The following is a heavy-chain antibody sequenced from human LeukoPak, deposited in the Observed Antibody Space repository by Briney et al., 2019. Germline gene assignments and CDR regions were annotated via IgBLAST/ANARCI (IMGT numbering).Heavy chain of an antibody. CDR1: GYTFTGYY. CDR2: INPNSGGT. CDR3: ARHGRNIGHCSGGRCYRRAFDI. Sequence: ASVKVSCKASGYTFTGYYMHWVRQAPGQGLEWMGWINPNSGGTNYAQKFQGRVTMTRDTSISTAYMELSRLRSDDTAVYYCARHGRNIGHCSGGRCYRRAFDIWGQGTMVTVSS. V-gene: IGHV1-2*02. J-gene: IGHJ3*02. D-gene: IGHD2-15*01.